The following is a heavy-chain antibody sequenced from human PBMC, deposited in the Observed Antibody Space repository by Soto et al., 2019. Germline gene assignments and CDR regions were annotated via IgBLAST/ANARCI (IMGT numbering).Heavy chain of an antibody. CDR2: ISGSGGST. V-gene: IGHV3-23*01. CDR3: LASSQWLVNFDY. CDR1: GFTFSSYA. J-gene: IGHJ4*02. D-gene: IGHD6-19*01. Sequence: PGGSLRLSCAASGFTFSSYAMSWVRQAPGKGLEWVSAISGSGGSTYYADSVKGRFTISRDNSKNTLYLQMNSLRAEDTAVYYCLASSQWLVNFDYWGQGTLVTVSS.